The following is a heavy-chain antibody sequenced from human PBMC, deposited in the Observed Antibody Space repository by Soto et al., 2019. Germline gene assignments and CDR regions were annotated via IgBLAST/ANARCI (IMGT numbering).Heavy chain of an antibody. CDR2: INHSGST. D-gene: IGHD2-15*01. J-gene: IGHJ6*02. CDR1: GGSISSGYYY. Sequence: SETLSLTCSVSGGSISSGYYYWSWIRQPPGKGLEWIGEINHSGSTNYNPSLKSRVTISVDTSKNQFSLKLSSVTAADTAVYYCARLGYCSGGSCPPQSYYYYGMDVWGQGTTVTVSS. V-gene: IGHV4-39*07. CDR3: ARLGYCSGGSCPPQSYYYYGMDV.